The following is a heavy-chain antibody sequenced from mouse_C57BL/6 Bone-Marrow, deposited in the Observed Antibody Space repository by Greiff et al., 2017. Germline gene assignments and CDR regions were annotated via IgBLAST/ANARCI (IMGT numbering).Heavy chain of an antibody. J-gene: IGHJ4*01. CDR1: GFTFSDYG. CDR2: ISNLAYSI. CDR3: ARQGYYYGHYAMDY. V-gene: IGHV5-15*01. D-gene: IGHD1-1*01. Sequence: EVKLMESGGGLVQPGGSLKLSCAASGFTFSDYGMAWVRQAPRKGPEWVAFISNLAYSIYYADTVTGRFTISRENAKNTLYLEMSSLRSEDTAMYYCARQGYYYGHYAMDYWGQGTSVTVSS.